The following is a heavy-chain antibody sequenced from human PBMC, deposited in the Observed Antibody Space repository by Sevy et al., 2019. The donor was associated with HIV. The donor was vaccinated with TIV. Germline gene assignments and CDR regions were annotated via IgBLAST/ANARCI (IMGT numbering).Heavy chain of an antibody. CDR2: IYSSDRT. Sequence: GGSLRLSCAASGFTVSDNHMNWVRQAPGKGLEWVSVIYSSDRTDYADSVKGRFPVSRDNSKNTLYLQMNSLRAEDTAVYYCARDRVTYYYDSSGYYTSGYGMDVWGQGTTVTVSS. D-gene: IGHD3-22*01. CDR3: ARDRVTYYYDSSGYYTSGYGMDV. CDR1: GFTVSDNH. J-gene: IGHJ6*02. V-gene: IGHV3-53*01.